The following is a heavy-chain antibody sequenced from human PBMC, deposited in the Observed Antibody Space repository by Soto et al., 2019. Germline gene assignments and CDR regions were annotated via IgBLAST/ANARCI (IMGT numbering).Heavy chain of an antibody. CDR3: ARGPEYDILTGCDF. V-gene: IGHV3-23*04. CDR2: ISGGGSST. D-gene: IGHD3-9*01. Sequence: EVQLVESGGGFVQPGESLRLSCAASGFTFSLSAMSWVRQAPGRGLEWVSSISGGGSSTDYAESVKGRFTISRDNSKNTVHLQMNSLRAKDTAVYYCARGPEYDILTGCDFWGLGALVTVSS. CDR1: GFTFSLSA. J-gene: IGHJ4*02.